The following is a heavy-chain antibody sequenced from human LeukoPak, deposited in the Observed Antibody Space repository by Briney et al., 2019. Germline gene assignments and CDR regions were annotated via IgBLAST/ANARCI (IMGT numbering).Heavy chain of an antibody. J-gene: IGHJ5*02. D-gene: IGHD4-23*01. CDR2: FDPEDGET. Sequence: ASVKVSCKVSGYTLTELSMHWVRQAPGKGLEWMGGFDPEDGETIYAQKFQGRVTMTEDTSTDTAYMELSSLRSEDTAVYYCARGSYDYGGKYNWFDPWGQGTLVTVSS. CDR3: ARGSYDYGGKYNWFDP. CDR1: GYTLTELS. V-gene: IGHV1-24*01.